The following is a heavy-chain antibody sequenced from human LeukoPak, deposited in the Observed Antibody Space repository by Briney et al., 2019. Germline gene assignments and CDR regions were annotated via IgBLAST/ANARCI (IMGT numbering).Heavy chain of an antibody. CDR3: AREGGYSYGDAPLHFDY. V-gene: IGHV4-61*02. CDR1: GGSISSGSYY. Sequence: SETLSLTCTVSGGSISSGSYYWSWIRQPAGKGLEWIGRMATSGSTNYNPSLKRRVTISVDTSKNQFSLKLSSVTAADTAVYYCAREGGYSYGDAPLHFDYWGQGTLVTVSS. J-gene: IGHJ4*02. CDR2: MATSGST. D-gene: IGHD5-18*01.